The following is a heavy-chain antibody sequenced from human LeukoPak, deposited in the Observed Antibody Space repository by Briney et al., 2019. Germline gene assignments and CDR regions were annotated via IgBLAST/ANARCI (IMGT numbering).Heavy chain of an antibody. J-gene: IGHJ4*02. CDR3: AKGYSSGWYNPYY. V-gene: IGHV3-23*01. CDR2: ISGSGGTT. Sequence: GGSLRLSCAASGFTFSSYAMSWVRQAPGKGLEWVSAISGSGGTTYYADSVKGRFTISRDNSKNTLYLRMNRLRAEDTATYYCAKGYSSGWYNPYYWGQGTLVTVSS. CDR1: GFTFSSYA. D-gene: IGHD6-19*01.